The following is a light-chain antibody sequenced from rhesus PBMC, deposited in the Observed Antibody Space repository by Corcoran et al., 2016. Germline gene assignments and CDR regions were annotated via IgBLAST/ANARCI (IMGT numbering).Light chain of an antibody. V-gene: IGKV1-22*01. CDR2: KAS. J-gene: IGKJ4*01. Sequence: DIQMTQSPSSLSASVGDTVTITCRASQGISSWLAWSQQKPGKAPKLLIYKASSLQSGVPSRFSGSGSGTDVTLTISSLQSEDFATYYCQQYSSRPLTFGGGTKVELK. CDR3: QQYSSRPLT. CDR1: QGISSW.